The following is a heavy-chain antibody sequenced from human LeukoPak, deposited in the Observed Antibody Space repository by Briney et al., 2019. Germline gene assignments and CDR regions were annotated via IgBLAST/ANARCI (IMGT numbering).Heavy chain of an antibody. Sequence: GKSLGLSCTASGFTFSDYGMHWVRQPPGKGLEWVAIIWYDGSNKKYEDSVKGRFTISRDNSKNTLYLQMNSLRAEDTAVYYCARGVDYYENSGTIDYWGQGTLVTVSS. D-gene: IGHD3-22*01. V-gene: IGHV3-33*01. CDR3: ARGVDYYENSGTIDY. J-gene: IGHJ4*02. CDR2: IWYDGSNK. CDR1: GFTFSDYG.